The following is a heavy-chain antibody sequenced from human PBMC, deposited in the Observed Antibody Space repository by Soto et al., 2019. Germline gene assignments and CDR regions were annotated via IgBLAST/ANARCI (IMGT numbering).Heavy chain of an antibody. J-gene: IGHJ4*02. Sequence: PSETLSLTCTVSGCSISSYYWSWIRQPPGKGLEWIGYIYYTGSTNYNPSLKSRVTISVDTSKNQFSLKLSSVTAADTAVYYCASTVTTSTFDYWGQGTLVTVS. CDR1: GCSISSYY. CDR2: IYYTGST. V-gene: IGHV4-59*08. D-gene: IGHD4-17*01. CDR3: ASTVTTSTFDY.